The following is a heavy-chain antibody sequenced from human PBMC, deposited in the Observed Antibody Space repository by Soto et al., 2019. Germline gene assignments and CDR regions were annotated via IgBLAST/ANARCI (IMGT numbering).Heavy chain of an antibody. CDR2: IYSSGTT. CDR1: VCSIXSYH. J-gene: IGHJ6*02. CDR3: ARAATPVDFYYGMDV. Sequence: EXLXLTCTFSVCSIXSYHGNLIRQPAGKGLEWIGCIYSSGTTKYNTSLKSRVTISVDTSKKQFSLKVSSVTAADTPLYYCARAATPVDFYYGMDVWGQGTTGTVS. V-gene: IGHV4-4*07.